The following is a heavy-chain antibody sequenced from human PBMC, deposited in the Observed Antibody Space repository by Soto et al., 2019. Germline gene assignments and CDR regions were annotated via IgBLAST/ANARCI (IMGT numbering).Heavy chain of an antibody. D-gene: IGHD6-13*01. CDR2: IYYSGSN. J-gene: IGHJ6*02. CDR1: GGSISSGGYY. CDR3: ARDMVAAADTYYYYGMDV. Sequence: QVQLQESGPGLVKPSQTLSLTCTVSGGSISSGGYYWSWIRQHPGKGLEWSGYIYYSGSNYYNPSIKSRVTTSVDTSKNQFSMKLSSVTAADTAVYYCARDMVAAADTYYYYGMDVWGQGTTVTVSS. V-gene: IGHV4-31*03.